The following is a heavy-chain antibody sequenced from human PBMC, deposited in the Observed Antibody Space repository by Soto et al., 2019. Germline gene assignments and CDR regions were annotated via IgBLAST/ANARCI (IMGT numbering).Heavy chain of an antibody. D-gene: IGHD3-3*01. CDR2: IIPIFGTA. V-gene: IGHV1-69*12. CDR3: AGSAYYYFWSGKGWFDP. J-gene: IGHJ5*02. Sequence: QVQLVQSGAEVKKPGSSVKVSCKASGGTFSSYAISWVRQAPGQGLEWMGGIIPIFGTANYAQKFQGRVTITADESTSTDYMELSSLRSVDTAVYYCAGSAYYYFWSGKGWFDPWGQGTLVTVSS. CDR1: GGTFSSYA.